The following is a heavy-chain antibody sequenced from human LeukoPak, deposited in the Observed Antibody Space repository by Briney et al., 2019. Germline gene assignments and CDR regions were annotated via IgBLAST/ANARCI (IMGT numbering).Heavy chain of an antibody. V-gene: IGHV3-23*01. J-gene: IGHJ6*04. CDR3: AELGITMIGGV. Sequence: GGSLRLSCAASGFTFNSYWMSWVRQAPGKGLEWVSAISGSGGSTYYADSVKGRFTISRDNSKNTLYLQMNSLRAEDTAVYYCAELGITMIGGVWGKGTTVTISS. CDR1: GFTFNSYW. CDR2: ISGSGGST. D-gene: IGHD3-10*02.